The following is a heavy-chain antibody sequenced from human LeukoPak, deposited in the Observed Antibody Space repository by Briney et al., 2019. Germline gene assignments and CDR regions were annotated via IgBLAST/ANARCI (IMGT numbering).Heavy chain of an antibody. CDR2: INPNSGGT. J-gene: IGHJ5*02. CDR1: GYTFTGYY. CDR3: ARAMVVAAPGFDP. Sequence: ASVKVSCKASGYTFTGYYMHWVRQAPGQGLEWMGWINPNSGGTNYAQKFQGRVTMTRDTSISTAYMELSRLRSDDTAVYYCARAMVVAAPGFDPWGQGTLVTVSS. V-gene: IGHV1-2*02. D-gene: IGHD2-15*01.